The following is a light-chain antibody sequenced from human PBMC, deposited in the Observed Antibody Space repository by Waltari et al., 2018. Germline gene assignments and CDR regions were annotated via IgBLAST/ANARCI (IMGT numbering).Light chain of an antibody. CDR1: SSDVGGYNY. CDR2: EVS. V-gene: IGLV2-11*01. CDR3: CSYAGSYTFPYV. J-gene: IGLJ1*01. Sequence: QSALTQPRSVSGSPGQSGTISCTGTSSDVGGYNYVSWYQQHPGKAPKLMLDEVSKRPSGVPDRFSGSKSGNTASLTISGLQAEDEADYYCCSYAGSYTFPYVFGTGTKVTVL.